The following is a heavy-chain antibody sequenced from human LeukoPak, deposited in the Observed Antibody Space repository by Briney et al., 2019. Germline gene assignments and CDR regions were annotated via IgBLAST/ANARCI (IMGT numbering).Heavy chain of an antibody. Sequence: GGSLRLSCTAAGFTSGDYATSWVRPAPGRGREWEGFIRSKAYGGTTEYAASVKGRFSISRDDSNSIAYLQMSSLITEDTAVYYCATPPVGTMGYWGKGTLVTVSS. V-gene: IGHV3-49*04. CDR1: GFTSGDYA. CDR2: IRSKAYGGTT. CDR3: ATPPVGTMGY. J-gene: IGHJ4*02. D-gene: IGHD5-24*01.